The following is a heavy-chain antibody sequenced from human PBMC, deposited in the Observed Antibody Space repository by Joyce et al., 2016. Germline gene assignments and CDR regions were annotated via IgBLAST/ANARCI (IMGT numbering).Heavy chain of an antibody. D-gene: IGHD2-8*01. V-gene: IGHV3-21*01. CDR2: LSSSSSYI. Sequence: EVQPVDSGGGLVKPGGSLRLSVAALGFTFSSYSMSWVRQVPGKGLEWVSSLSSSSSYIKYTDSVKGRFTISRDNAKNSLYLQMNSLRVEDTAVYYCARSSYTNGIFDYWGQGTLVTVSS. CDR3: ARSSYTNGIFDY. CDR1: GFTFSSYS. J-gene: IGHJ4*02.